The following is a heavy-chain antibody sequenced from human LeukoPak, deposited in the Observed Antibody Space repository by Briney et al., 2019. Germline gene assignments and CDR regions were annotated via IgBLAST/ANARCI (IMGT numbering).Heavy chain of an antibody. Sequence: SVKVSCKASGGTFSSYAISWVRQAPGQGLEWMGGTIPIFGTANYAQKFQGRVTITTDESTSTAYMELSSLRSEDTAVYYCARGGSDWALGYYYYYMDVWGKGTTVTVSS. CDR2: TIPIFGTA. V-gene: IGHV1-69*05. D-gene: IGHD3-9*01. CDR1: GGTFSSYA. CDR3: ARGGSDWALGYYYYYMDV. J-gene: IGHJ6*03.